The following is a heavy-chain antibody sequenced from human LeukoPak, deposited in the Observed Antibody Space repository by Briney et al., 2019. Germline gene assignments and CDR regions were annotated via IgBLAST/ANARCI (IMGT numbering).Heavy chain of an antibody. J-gene: IGHJ4*02. CDR3: ARDPRTVRI. CDR1: GFTFSDNY. CDR2: ISGNGGVI. Sequence: PGGSLRLSCAASGFTFSDNYMTWVRQAPGKGLEWLSYISGNGGVIQYADSVKGRFTISRDNAKNLLYLQMDSLRVEDTAIYYCARDPRTVRIWGQVTLVTVSS. V-gene: IGHV3-11*04. D-gene: IGHD1-1*01.